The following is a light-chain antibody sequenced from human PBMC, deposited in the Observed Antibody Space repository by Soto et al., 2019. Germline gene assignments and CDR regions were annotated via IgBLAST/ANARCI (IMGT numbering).Light chain of an antibody. Sequence: QSALTQPASVSGSPGQSITISCTGTSSDVGAYNSVSWYQQHPGKAPKLMIYDVSNRPSGVSNRFSGSKSGNTASLTISGLHAEDEADYYCSSYTSSSTVVFGGGTKLTVL. CDR3: SSYTSSSTVV. CDR1: SSDVGAYNS. J-gene: IGLJ3*02. CDR2: DVS. V-gene: IGLV2-14*01.